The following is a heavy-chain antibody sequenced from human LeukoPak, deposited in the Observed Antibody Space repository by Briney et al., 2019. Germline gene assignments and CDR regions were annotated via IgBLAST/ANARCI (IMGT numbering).Heavy chain of an antibody. J-gene: IGHJ6*03. D-gene: IGHD3-3*01. CDR3: AREVALGSGFGYYYYYMDV. CDR2: IYTSGST. V-gene: IGHV4-61*02. Sequence: SETLSLTCAVSGGSISSGSYYWSWIRQPAGKGLEWIGRIYTSGSTNYNPSLKSRVTISVDTSKNQFSLKLSSVTAADTAVYYCAREVALGSGFGYYYYYMDVWGKGTTVTISS. CDR1: GGSISSGSYY.